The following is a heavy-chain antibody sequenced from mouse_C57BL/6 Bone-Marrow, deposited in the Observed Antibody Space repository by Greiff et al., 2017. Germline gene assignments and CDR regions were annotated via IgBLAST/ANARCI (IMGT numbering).Heavy chain of an antibody. J-gene: IGHJ4*01. CDR3: ARDQGAMDY. D-gene: IGHD3-2*02. CDR1: GFTFSDYY. CDR2: INYDGSST. Sequence: EVKLVESEGGLVQPGSSMKLSCTASGFTFSDYYMAWVRQVPEKGLEWVANINYDGSSTYYLDYLKSRFIISRDNAKSILYLQMSSLKSEDTATYYCARDQGAMDYWGQGTSVTVSS. V-gene: IGHV5-16*01.